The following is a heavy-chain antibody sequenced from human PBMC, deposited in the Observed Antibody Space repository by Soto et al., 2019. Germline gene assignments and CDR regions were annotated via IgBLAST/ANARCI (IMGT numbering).Heavy chain of an antibody. J-gene: IGHJ4*02. D-gene: IGHD6-19*01. Sequence: PGGSLRLSCAASGFTFSSYAMSWVRQAPGKGLEWVSAISGSGGSTYYADSVKGRFTISRDNSKNTLYLQMNSLRAEDTAVYYCAKDQSSGWYEYYFDYWGQGTLVTVSS. CDR2: ISGSGGST. CDR3: AKDQSSGWYEYYFDY. CDR1: GFTFSSYA. V-gene: IGHV3-23*01.